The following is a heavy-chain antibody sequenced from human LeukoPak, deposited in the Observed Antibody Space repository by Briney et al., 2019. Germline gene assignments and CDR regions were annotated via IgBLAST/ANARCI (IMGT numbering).Heavy chain of an antibody. V-gene: IGHV1-69*13. J-gene: IGHJ6*03. D-gene: IGHD3-9*01. CDR1: GGTFSSYA. Sequence: SVKVSCKASGGTFSSYAISWVRQAPGQGLEWMGGIIPIFGTANYAQKFQGRVTITADESTSTAYMELSSLRSEDTAVYYCAREALTGDPDYYYYYMDVWGKGTTVTVSS. CDR2: IIPIFGTA. CDR3: AREALTGDPDYYYYYMDV.